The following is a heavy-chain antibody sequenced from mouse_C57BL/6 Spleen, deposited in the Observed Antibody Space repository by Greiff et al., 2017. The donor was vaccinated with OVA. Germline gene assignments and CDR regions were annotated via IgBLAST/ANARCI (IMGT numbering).Heavy chain of an antibody. CDR2: IYPSGGST. CDR3: ARWNWDVRYFDY. CDR1: GYTFTSYD. J-gene: IGHJ2*01. D-gene: IGHD4-1*01. V-gene: IGHV1-85*01. Sequence: QVQLKESGPELVKPGASVKLSCKASGYTFTSYDINWVKQRPGQGLAWIGWIYPSGGSTKYTENFKGRATLTVDTTYSTSYMELHILTSEDSVVYFCARWNWDVRYFDYWGQGTTLTVSS.